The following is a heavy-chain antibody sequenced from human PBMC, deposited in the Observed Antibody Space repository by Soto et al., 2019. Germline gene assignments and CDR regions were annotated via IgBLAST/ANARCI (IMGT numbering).Heavy chain of an antibody. D-gene: IGHD3-10*01. J-gene: IGHJ4*02. Sequence: QVQLQESGPGLVKPSETLSLTCTVSGGSISNYYWSWIRQPPGKGLEWFGYIYNSGSTNYNPSLKSRLTMSVDTSRTQFSLKLSSVTAADTAVYYCARALPLVRGVISYYFYSWGQGTLVTVSS. V-gene: IGHV4-59*01. CDR1: GGSISNYY. CDR3: ARALPLVRGVISYYFYS. CDR2: IYNSGST.